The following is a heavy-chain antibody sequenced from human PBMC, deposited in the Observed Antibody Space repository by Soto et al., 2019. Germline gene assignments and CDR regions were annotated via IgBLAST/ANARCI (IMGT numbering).Heavy chain of an antibody. CDR1: GGSISSYY. CDR2: IYYSGST. V-gene: IGHV4-59*08. CDR3: ARLHGYCISSSCHGHYAMDV. D-gene: IGHD2-2*01. Sequence: SETLSLTCTVSGGSISSYYWSWIRQPPGKGLEWIGYIYYSGSTNYNPSLKSRVTVSVDTSKNQFSLKVTSVTAADTAVYYCARLHGYCISSSCHGHYAMDVWGQGTTVTVSS. J-gene: IGHJ6*02.